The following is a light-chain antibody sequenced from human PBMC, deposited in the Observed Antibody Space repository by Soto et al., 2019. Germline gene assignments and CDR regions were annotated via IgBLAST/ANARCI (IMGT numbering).Light chain of an antibody. CDR1: QSVRSN. CDR2: GAT. Sequence: EILMTQSPATLSVSPGERATLSCRASQSVRSNLAWYQQKPGQAPRLLIFGATTRATGMPARFSGSGSGTEFTLTISSLRPDDFATYYCQQYNDYSAWTFGQGTKVEIK. V-gene: IGKV3-15*01. J-gene: IGKJ1*01. CDR3: QQYNDYSAWT.